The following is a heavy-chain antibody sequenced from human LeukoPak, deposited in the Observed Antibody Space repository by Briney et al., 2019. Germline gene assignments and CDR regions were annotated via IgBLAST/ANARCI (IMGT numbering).Heavy chain of an antibody. CDR1: GFTFDDYA. Sequence: GRSLRLSCAASGFTFDDYAMHWVRQAPGKGLEWVSGISWNSGSIGYADSVKGRFTISRDNAKNSLYLQMNSLRAEDTALYYCAKDTHSGSHQLFDYWGQGTLVTVSS. CDR3: AKDTHSGSHQLFDY. D-gene: IGHD1-26*01. CDR2: ISWNSGSI. V-gene: IGHV3-9*01. J-gene: IGHJ4*02.